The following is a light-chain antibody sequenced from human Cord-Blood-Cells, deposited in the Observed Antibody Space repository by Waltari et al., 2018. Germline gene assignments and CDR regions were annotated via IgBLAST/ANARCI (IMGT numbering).Light chain of an antibody. CDR2: DVS. J-gene: IGLJ2*01. Sequence: QSALTQPRSVSGSPGQSVTISCTGTSSDVGGYNYVSWYQQHPGKAPKLIIYDVSKRPSGVPDRFSGSKSGNTASRTISGLQAEDEADYYCCSYAGSYTLVFGGGTKLTVL. CDR3: CSYAGSYTLV. V-gene: IGLV2-11*01. CDR1: SSDVGGYNY.